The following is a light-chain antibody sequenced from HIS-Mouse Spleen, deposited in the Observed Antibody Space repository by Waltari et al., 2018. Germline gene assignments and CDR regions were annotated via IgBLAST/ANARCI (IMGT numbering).Light chain of an antibody. J-gene: IGLJ3*02. CDR2: EDN. CDR1: SGSIASNY. CDR3: QSYDSSNLV. V-gene: IGLV6-57*04. Sequence: NFMLTQPHSVSESPGKTVTISCSRRSGSIASNYGAGYQQPPGSAPTTVIDEDNQRPSGVPDRFSGSIDSSSNSASLTISGLKTEDEADYYCQSYDSSNLVFGGGTKLTVL.